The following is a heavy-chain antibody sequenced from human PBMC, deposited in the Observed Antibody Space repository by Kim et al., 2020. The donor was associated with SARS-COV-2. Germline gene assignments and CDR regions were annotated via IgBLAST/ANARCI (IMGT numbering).Heavy chain of an antibody. CDR3: GFDFWSGSTDDMDV. CDR2: IRAKSDNYAT. J-gene: IGHJ6*02. D-gene: IGHD3-3*01. V-gene: IGHV3-73*01. Sequence: GGSLRLSCAGSGFTVSGSCMHWVRQASGKGLEWIGRIRAKSDNYATAYAESMKGRFTISRDDSKNKAYLQMNSLQTEDSAVYFCGFDFWSGSTDDMDVWGQGTTVTVS. CDR1: GFTVSGSC.